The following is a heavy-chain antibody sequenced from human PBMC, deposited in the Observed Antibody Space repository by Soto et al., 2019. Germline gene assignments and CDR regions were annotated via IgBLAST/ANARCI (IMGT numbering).Heavy chain of an antibody. CDR3: ARGVWNGMDV. Sequence: SETLSLTCTVSGGSISSGDYYWSWIRQPPGKGLEWIGYISYSGSTYYNPSLKSRVTISVDTSKNQFSLKLSSVTAADTAVYYCARGVWNGMDVWGQGTTVTVSS. D-gene: IGHD2-8*01. CDR1: GGSISSGDYY. CDR2: ISYSGST. J-gene: IGHJ6*02. V-gene: IGHV4-30-4*01.